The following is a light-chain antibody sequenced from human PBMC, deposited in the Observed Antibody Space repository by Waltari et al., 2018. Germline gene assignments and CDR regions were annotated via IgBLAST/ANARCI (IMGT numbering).Light chain of an antibody. CDR3: SSYTSSNTLVI. CDR2: DVS. J-gene: IGLJ2*01. V-gene: IGLV2-14*03. Sequence: QSALTQPASVSGSPGQSITISCTGTSSDVGYYNFVSSYQQHPGKVPKLMIYDVSIRPSGVPDRFSGSKSGNTASLTISGLQAEDEADYYCSSYTSSNTLVIFGGGTKLTVL. CDR1: SSDVGYYNF.